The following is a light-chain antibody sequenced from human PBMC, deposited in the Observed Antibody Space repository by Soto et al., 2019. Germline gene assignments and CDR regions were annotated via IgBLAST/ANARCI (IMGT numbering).Light chain of an antibody. Sequence: QSVLTQPASVSGSPGQSITISCTGTSSDVGGYNYVSWYQQHPGKAPKLMIYEVRNRPSGVSNRFSGSKSGNTASLTISGLQAEDEADYYCSSYTSSSTRVSGTGTKVTVL. CDR3: SSYTSSSTRV. CDR1: SSDVGGYNY. V-gene: IGLV2-14*01. J-gene: IGLJ1*01. CDR2: EVR.